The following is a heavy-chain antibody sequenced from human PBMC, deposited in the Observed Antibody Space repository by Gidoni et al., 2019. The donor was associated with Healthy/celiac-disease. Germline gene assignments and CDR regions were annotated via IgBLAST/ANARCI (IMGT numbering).Heavy chain of an antibody. Sequence: QVQLQQWGAGLLKPSETLSLTCAVYGGSFSGYYWSWIRQPPGKGLEWIGEIKHSGSTNYNPSLKSRVTISVDTSKNQFSLKLSSVTAADTAVYYCARGSGVGSSSWFDYWGQGTLVTVSS. J-gene: IGHJ4*02. V-gene: IGHV4-34*01. D-gene: IGHD6-13*01. CDR3: ARGSGVGSSSWFDY. CDR2: IKHSGST. CDR1: GGSFSGYY.